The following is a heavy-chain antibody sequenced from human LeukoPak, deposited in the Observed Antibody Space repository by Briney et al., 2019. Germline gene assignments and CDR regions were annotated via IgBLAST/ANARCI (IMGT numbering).Heavy chain of an antibody. D-gene: IGHD6-13*01. V-gene: IGHV3-11*01. CDR1: GFTFSDYY. CDR2: ISSSGSTI. Sequence: GGSLRLSCAASGFTFSDYYMGWIRQAPGKGLEWVSYISSSGSTIYYADSVKGRFTISRDNAKKSLYLQMSSLRAEDTAVYYCATAATGTDFYYSGMDVWGQGTTVTVSS. CDR3: ATAATGTDFYYSGMDV. J-gene: IGHJ6*02.